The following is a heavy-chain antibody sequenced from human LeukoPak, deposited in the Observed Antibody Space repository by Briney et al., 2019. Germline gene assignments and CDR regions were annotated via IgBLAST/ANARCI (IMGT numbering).Heavy chain of an antibody. CDR2: IWPDGSSR. J-gene: IGHJ4*02. D-gene: IGHD2-2*01. Sequence: GTSLRLSCAASGFNFSDLGMHWVRQAPGKGLDWVAVIWPDGSSRYYADSVKGRFTISRDNSKNTLYLQMNSLRAEDTAIYYCARDVRNSAALYYWGQGTLVTASS. CDR1: GFNFSDLG. CDR3: ARDVRNSAALYY. V-gene: IGHV3-33*01.